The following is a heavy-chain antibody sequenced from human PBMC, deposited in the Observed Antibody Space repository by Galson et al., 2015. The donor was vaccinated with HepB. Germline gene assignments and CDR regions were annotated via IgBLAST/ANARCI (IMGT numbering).Heavy chain of an antibody. J-gene: IGHJ5*02. Sequence: SVKVSCKASGYTFTSYGISWVRQAPGQGLEWMGWISAYNGNTNYAQKLQGRVTMTTDTSTSTAYMELRSLRSDDTAVYYCARVIEKRYCSGGSCYWFDPWGQGTLVTVSS. CDR1: GYTFTSYG. V-gene: IGHV1-18*01. D-gene: IGHD2-15*01. CDR2: ISAYNGNT. CDR3: ARVIEKRYCSGGSCYWFDP.